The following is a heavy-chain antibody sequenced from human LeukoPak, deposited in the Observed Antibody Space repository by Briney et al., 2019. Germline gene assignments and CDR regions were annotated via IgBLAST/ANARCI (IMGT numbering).Heavy chain of an antibody. J-gene: IGHJ4*02. Sequence: ASVKVSCKTSGYTFTDYDITWVRQAPGQGLEWMGRVSPYNGNTYYSKRFQDRVIITKDTSTGTAYMDLRDLRIDDTAMYYCARNGRVRRVVKDLFEYWGQGTLVAVSS. D-gene: IGHD3-10*01. CDR1: GYTFTDYD. CDR3: ARNGRVRRVVKDLFEY. CDR2: VSPYNGNT. V-gene: IGHV1-18*01.